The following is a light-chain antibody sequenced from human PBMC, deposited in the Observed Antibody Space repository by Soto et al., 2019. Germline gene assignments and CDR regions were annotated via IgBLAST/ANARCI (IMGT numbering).Light chain of an antibody. CDR1: QTISTW. CDR3: QQYNSYSYT. Sequence: IQMTQSPSTLSASVGDRVTFTCRASQTISTWLAWYQQKPGEAPKLLIYKASTLEVGVPSRFSASGSGTEFTLTINTLQPADFATYYCQQYNSYSYTFGQGTKLEIK. V-gene: IGKV1-5*03. CDR2: KAS. J-gene: IGKJ2*01.